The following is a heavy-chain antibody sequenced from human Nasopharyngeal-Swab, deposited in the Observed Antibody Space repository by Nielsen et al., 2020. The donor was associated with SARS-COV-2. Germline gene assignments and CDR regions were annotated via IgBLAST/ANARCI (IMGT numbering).Heavy chain of an antibody. V-gene: IGHV3-7*01. CDR3: ARALWGSYYYGMDV. CDR1: GFTFSSYW. J-gene: IGHJ6*02. Sequence: GGSLRLSCAASGFTFSSYWMSWVRQAPGKGLEWVANIKQDGSEKYYVDSVKGRFTISRDNAKNSLYLQMNSLRAEDTAVYYCARALWGSYYYGMDVWGQGTTVTVSS. D-gene: IGHD7-27*01. CDR2: IKQDGSEK.